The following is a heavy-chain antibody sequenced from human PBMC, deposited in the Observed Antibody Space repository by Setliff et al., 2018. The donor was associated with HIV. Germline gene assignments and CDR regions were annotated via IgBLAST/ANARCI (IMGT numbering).Heavy chain of an antibody. J-gene: IGHJ4*02. Sequence: ASVKVSCKASGYSLANYAISWVRQVPGHGIEWMGGMSGNNGNTKSAPKVQGRLTWATDISTGTAYMELMSLTSDDTAVYYCARDGFYYGPGGFHNGGLDYWGQGTPVTVSS. V-gene: IGHV1-18*04. CDR1: GYSLANYA. CDR2: MSGNNGNT. D-gene: IGHD3-10*01. CDR3: ARDGFYYGPGGFHNGGLDY.